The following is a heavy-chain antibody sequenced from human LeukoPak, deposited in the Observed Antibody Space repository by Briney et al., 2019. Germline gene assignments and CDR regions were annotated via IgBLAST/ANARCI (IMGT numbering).Heavy chain of an antibody. CDR2: IYYSGST. CDR1: GGSSGSYY. Sequence: SETLSLTCTVSGGSSGSYYWSWIRQRPGKGLEWIGYIYYSGSTNYNPSLKSRVTISVDTSKNQFSLKLSSVTAADTAVYYCARGGIVATIPDFDYWGQGTLVTVSS. CDR3: ARGGIVATIPDFDY. V-gene: IGHV4-59*01. J-gene: IGHJ4*02. D-gene: IGHD5-12*01.